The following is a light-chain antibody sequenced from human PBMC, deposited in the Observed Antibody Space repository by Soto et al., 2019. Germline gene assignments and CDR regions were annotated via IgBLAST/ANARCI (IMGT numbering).Light chain of an antibody. J-gene: IGKJ1*01. CDR2: GAS. CDR3: QQYGSLPWT. V-gene: IGKV3-20*01. CDR1: QSVSSSY. Sequence: EIVLTQSPGTLSLSPGERATLSCRASQSVSSSYLAWYQQKLGQAPRLLIYGASSRATGIPDRFSGSGSGTDFTLTISRLEPEDCAVYYCQQYGSLPWTFGQGTKVEIK.